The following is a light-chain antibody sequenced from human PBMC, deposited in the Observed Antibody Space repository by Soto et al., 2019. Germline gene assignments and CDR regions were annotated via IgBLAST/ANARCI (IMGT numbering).Light chain of an antibody. CDR1: SSDVGGYNY. V-gene: IGLV2-8*01. J-gene: IGLJ1*01. Sequence: QSALTQPPSASGSTGLSVTISCTRTSSDVGGYNYVSWYQQHPGKAPKLMIYEVSKRPSGVPDRFSGSKSGNTASLTVSGLQAEDEADYYCSSYAGSNNFGVFGTGTKVTVL. CDR2: EVS. CDR3: SSYAGSNNFGV.